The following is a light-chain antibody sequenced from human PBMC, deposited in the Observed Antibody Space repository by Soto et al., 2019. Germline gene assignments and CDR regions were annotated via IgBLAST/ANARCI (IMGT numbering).Light chain of an antibody. V-gene: IGKV3-11*01. CDR1: QRVSSY. Sequence: IVLTQSPATLSLSPGDRATLSCRASQRVSSYLAWYQQRPGQAPRLLIYDGSSRATGIPARFSGSGFGTDFTLTIASLEPEDFAVYYCQQRSNWPLTFGGGTKVDNK. CDR3: QQRSNWPLT. CDR2: DGS. J-gene: IGKJ4*01.